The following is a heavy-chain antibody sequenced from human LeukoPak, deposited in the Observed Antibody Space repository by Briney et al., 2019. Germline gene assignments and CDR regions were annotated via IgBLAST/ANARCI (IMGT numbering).Heavy chain of an antibody. CDR3: ARGQYYYDYRWFDP. V-gene: IGHV1-18*01. CDR2: ISAYNGNT. CDR1: GYTFTSYD. Sequence: ASVKVSCKASGYTFTSYDINWVRPAPGQGLEWMGWISAYNGNTNYAQKLQGRVTMTTDTSTSTAYMELRSLRSDDTAVYYCARGQYYYDYRWFDPWGQGTLVTVSS. D-gene: IGHD3-22*01. J-gene: IGHJ5*02.